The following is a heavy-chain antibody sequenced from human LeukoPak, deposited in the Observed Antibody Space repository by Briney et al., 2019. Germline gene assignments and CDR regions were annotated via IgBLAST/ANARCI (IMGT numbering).Heavy chain of an antibody. J-gene: IGHJ5*02. V-gene: IGHV1-2*02. CDR1: GYTFTGYY. CDR2: INTNSGGT. D-gene: IGHD6-13*01. Sequence: GASVKVSCKASGYTFTGYYMHWVRQAPGQGHEWMGCINTNSGGTNYAQKFQGRVTMTRDTSISTAYMELSRLISDDTAVYYCARDLHSSGWYGWFDPWGQGTLVTVSS. CDR3: ARDLHSSGWYGWFDP.